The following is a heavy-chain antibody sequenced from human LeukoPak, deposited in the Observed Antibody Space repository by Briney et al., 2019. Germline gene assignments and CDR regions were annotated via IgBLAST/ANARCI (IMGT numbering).Heavy chain of an antibody. V-gene: IGHV3-30-3*01. CDR3: ARDYYDSSGYWPDAFDI. CDR1: GFTFSSYA. CDR2: ISYDGSNK. J-gene: IGHJ3*02. D-gene: IGHD3-22*01. Sequence: GGSLRLSCAASGFTFSSYAMHWVRQAPGKGLEWVAVISYDGSNKYYADSVKGRFTISRDNSKNTLYLQMNSLRAEDTAVHYCARDYYDSSGYWPDAFDIWGQGTMVTVSS.